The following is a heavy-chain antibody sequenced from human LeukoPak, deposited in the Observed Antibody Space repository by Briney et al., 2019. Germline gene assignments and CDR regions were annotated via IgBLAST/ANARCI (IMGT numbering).Heavy chain of an antibody. CDR3: ATDAAYGYDRFDH. V-gene: IGHV3-23*01. D-gene: IGHD2-15*01. CDR1: GFTLSSYA. CDR2: ISVSGNT. Sequence: GGSLRLSCAASGFTLSSYAMSWVRQAPGKGLEWVSAISVSGNTYHADSVKGRFTISRDSSKNTLYLQMNRLRAEDAAVYYCATDAAYGYDRFDHWGQGTQVTVSS. J-gene: IGHJ4*02.